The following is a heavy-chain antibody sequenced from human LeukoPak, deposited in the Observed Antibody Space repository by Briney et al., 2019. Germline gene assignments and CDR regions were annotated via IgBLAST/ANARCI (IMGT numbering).Heavy chain of an antibody. V-gene: IGHV3-30*03. J-gene: IGHJ4*02. D-gene: IGHD6-6*01. CDR3: AIPYSSSSPVDY. CDR2: ISYDGSNK. CDR1: GFTFRSYG. Sequence: PGGSLRLSCVASGFTFRSYGMHWVRQAPGKGLDWVAVISYDGSNKYYADSVKGRFTISRDNSKNTLYLQMNSLRAEDTAVYYCAIPYSSSSPVDYWGQGTLVTVSS.